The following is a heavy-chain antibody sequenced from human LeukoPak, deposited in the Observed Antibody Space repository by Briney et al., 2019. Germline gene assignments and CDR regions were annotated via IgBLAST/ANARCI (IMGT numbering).Heavy chain of an antibody. J-gene: IGHJ3*02. CDR3: ARSGYSYGADAVDI. CDR2: INHSGST. CDR1: GYSISSGYY. V-gene: IGHV4-38-2*02. D-gene: IGHD5-18*01. Sequence: PSETLSLTCTVSGYSISSGYYWGWIRQPPGKGLEWIGEINHSGSTNYNPSLKSRVTISVDTSKKQFSLKLSSVTAADTAVYYCARSGYSYGADAVDIWGQGTMVTVSS.